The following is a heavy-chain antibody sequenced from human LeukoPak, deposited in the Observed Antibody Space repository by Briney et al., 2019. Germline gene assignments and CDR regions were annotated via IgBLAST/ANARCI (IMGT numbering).Heavy chain of an antibody. CDR2: ISGSGGST. Sequence: PGGSLRLSCAASGFTFGSYAMSWVRQAPGKGLEWVSAISGSGGSTYYADSVKGRFTISRNNSKNTLYLQMNSLRAEDTAVFYCAKDTYSAKISLWGDWGQGTLVTVSS. V-gene: IGHV3-23*01. CDR3: AKDTYSAKISLWGD. D-gene: IGHD3-16*01. CDR1: GFTFGSYA. J-gene: IGHJ4*02.